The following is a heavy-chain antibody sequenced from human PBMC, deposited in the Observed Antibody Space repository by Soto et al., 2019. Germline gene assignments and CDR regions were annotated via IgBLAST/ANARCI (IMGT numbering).Heavy chain of an antibody. CDR1: GFTFSSHW. CDR3: ARNNWGIDF. D-gene: IGHD7-27*01. Sequence: EVQLVESGGGLVQPGGSLTLSCAASGFTFSSHWMHWVRQAPGKGLMWVSRIDTEGGTIDYADSVEGRFTISRDNVKKMLYLQMSSLSPDDTAVYYCARNNWGIDFWGQGVWSPSPQ. V-gene: IGHV3-74*01. J-gene: IGHJ4*02. CDR2: IDTEGGTI.